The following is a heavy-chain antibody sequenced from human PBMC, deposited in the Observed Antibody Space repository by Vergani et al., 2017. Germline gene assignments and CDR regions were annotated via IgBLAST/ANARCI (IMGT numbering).Heavy chain of an antibody. J-gene: IGHJ4*02. CDR1: GGSISSYY. CDR2: IYYSGST. D-gene: IGHD5-18*01. Sequence: QVQLQESGPGLVKPSETLSLTCTVSGGSISSYYWSWIRQPPGKGLEWIGYIYYSGSTNYNPPLKSRVTISVDTSKNQFSLKLSSVTAADTAVYYCAREYSYGRGFDYWGQGTLVTVSS. V-gene: IGHV4-59*01. CDR3: AREYSYGRGFDY.